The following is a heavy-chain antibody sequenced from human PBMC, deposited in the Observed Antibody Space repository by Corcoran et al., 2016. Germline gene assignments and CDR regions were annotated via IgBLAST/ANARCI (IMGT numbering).Heavy chain of an antibody. D-gene: IGHD2-2*03. Sequence: QVQLQQWGAGLLKPSETLSLTCAVYGGSFSGYYWSWIRQPPGKGLEWIGEINHSGSTNYNPSLKSRVTISVDTSKNQFSLKLSSVNAADTAVDYCARGGGYCSSTSCWGYYYGMDVWGQGTTVTVSS. V-gene: IGHV4-34*01. CDR3: ARGGGYCSSTSCWGYYYGMDV. J-gene: IGHJ6*02. CDR1: GGSFSGYY. CDR2: INHSGST.